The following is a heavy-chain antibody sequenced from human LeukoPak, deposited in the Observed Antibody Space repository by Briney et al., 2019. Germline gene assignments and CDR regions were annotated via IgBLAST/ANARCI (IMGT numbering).Heavy chain of an antibody. V-gene: IGHV4-39*07. CDR1: GGSISSSSYY. Sequence: SETLSLTCTVSGGSISSSSYYWGWIRQPPGKGLEWIGSIYHSGSTYYNPSLKSRVTISVDTSKNQFSLKLSSVTAADTAVYYCARDPAYYDSSGYQPWGQGTLVTVSS. D-gene: IGHD3-22*01. CDR3: ARDPAYYDSSGYQP. CDR2: IYHSGST. J-gene: IGHJ5*02.